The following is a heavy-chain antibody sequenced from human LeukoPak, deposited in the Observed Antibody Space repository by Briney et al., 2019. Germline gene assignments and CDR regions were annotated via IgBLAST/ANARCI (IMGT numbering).Heavy chain of an antibody. V-gene: IGHV4-39*01. Sequence: KPSETLSLTCTVSGGSISSSSYYWGWIRQPPGKGLEWIGSIYYSGSTYYNPSLKSRVTISVDTSKNQFSLKLSSVTAADTAVYYCASPLPYSSSSYYAFDIWGQGTMVTVSS. CDR2: IYYSGST. D-gene: IGHD6-6*01. CDR1: GGSISSSSYY. J-gene: IGHJ3*02. CDR3: ASPLPYSSSSYYAFDI.